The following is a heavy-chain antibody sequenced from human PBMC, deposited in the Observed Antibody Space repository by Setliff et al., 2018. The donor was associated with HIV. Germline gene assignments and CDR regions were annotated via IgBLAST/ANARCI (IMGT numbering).Heavy chain of an antibody. CDR3: SRSGVPPYYYYGMDV. D-gene: IGHD3-10*01. J-gene: IGHJ6*02. CDR2: INSYNGNT. CDR1: GYTFTTYG. Sequence: RASVKVSCKASGYTFTTYGVNWVRQAPGQGLEWMGWINSYNGNTKFAQKFQGRVTMTTDTSTTTAFMELRSLKADDTGIYSCSRSGVPPYYYYGMDVWGQGTTVTVSS. V-gene: IGHV1-18*04.